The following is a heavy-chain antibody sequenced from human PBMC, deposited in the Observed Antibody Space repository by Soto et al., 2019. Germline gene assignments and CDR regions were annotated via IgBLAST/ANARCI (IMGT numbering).Heavy chain of an antibody. D-gene: IGHD7-27*01. V-gene: IGHV1-3*01. CDR2: INAGYGNT. CDR3: ARDTGDGTFDF. J-gene: IGHJ4*02. CDR1: GYTSSSYA. Sequence: AASVKVSCKASGYTSSSYAMHWVRQAPGQRLEWMGWINAGYGNTKSSQKFQDRVTISRDTSASTAYMELTSLRSEDTAVYYCARDTGDGTFDFWGQGTLVTVSS.